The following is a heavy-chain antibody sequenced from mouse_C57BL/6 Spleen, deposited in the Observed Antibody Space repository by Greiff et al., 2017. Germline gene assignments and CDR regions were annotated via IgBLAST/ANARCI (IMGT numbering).Heavy chain of an antibody. CDR3: ARLLRDYFDY. Sequence: VKLQESGAELVRPGASVKLSCKASGYTFTDYYINWVKQRPGQGLEWIARIYPGSGNTYYNEKFKGKATLTAEKSSSTAYMQLSSLTSEDSAVYFCARLLRDYFDYWGQGTTLTVSS. J-gene: IGHJ2*01. CDR2: IYPGSGNT. D-gene: IGHD1-1*01. V-gene: IGHV1-76*01. CDR1: GYTFTDYY.